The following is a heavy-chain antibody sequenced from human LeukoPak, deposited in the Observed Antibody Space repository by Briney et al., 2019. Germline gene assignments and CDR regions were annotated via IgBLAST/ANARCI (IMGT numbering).Heavy chain of an antibody. CDR1: GYTFTGYY. Sequence: ASVKVSCKASGYTFTGYYMHWVRQAPGQGLEWMGWINPNSGGTNYAQKFQGRVTMTRDTSTSTAYMELSRLRSDDTAVYYCARWSLYTSTRQGPYYYYYMDVWGKGTTVTISS. J-gene: IGHJ6*03. CDR3: ARWSLYTSTRQGPYYYYYMDV. V-gene: IGHV1-2*02. CDR2: INPNSGGT. D-gene: IGHD4-11*01.